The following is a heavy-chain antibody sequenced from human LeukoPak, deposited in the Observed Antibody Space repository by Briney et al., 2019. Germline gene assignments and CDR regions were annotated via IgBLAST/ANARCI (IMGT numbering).Heavy chain of an antibody. CDR2: IYPGDSDT. Sequence: GESLKISCKGSGYSFTSYWIGWVRQMPGKGLEWMGIIYPGDSDTRYSPSFQGQVTISADKSISTAYLQWSSLKASDTAMYYCARHRRIIVAASNYYYYYMDVWGKGTTVTISS. D-gene: IGHD5-12*01. V-gene: IGHV5-51*01. CDR3: ARHRRIIVAASNYYYYYMDV. J-gene: IGHJ6*03. CDR1: GYSFTSYW.